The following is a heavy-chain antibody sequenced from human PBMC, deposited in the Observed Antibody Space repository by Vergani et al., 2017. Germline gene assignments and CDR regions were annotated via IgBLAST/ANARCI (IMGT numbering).Heavy chain of an antibody. J-gene: IGHJ4*02. CDR1: GGSISSGGYY. D-gene: IGHD3-3*01. V-gene: IGHV4-31*03. CDR2: IYYSGST. CDR3: ARDYDFWSGPRLPYY. Sequence: QVQLQESGPGLVKPSQTLSLPCTVSGGSISSGGYYWSWIRQHPGKGLEWIGYIYYSGSTSYNPSLKRRVTISVDTSKNHFSLKLSSVTAADTGVYYCARDYDFWSGPRLPYYWGQGTLVTVSS.